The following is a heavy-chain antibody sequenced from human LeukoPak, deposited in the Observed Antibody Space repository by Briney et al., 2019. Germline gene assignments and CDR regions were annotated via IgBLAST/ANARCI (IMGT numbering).Heavy chain of an antibody. CDR1: GFTFRSNW. Sequence: GGSLRLSCATSGFTFRSNWMSWVRQAPGKGLEWVANIKHDGSEKYYVDSVKGRFTISRDNAQNSVSLQMDSLRVEDTAVYYCARVYDYDFWSGYYGRNYYYMDVWGKGTTVTVSS. CDR3: ARVYDYDFWSGYYGRNYYYMDV. J-gene: IGHJ6*03. V-gene: IGHV3-7*01. CDR2: IKHDGSEK. D-gene: IGHD3-3*01.